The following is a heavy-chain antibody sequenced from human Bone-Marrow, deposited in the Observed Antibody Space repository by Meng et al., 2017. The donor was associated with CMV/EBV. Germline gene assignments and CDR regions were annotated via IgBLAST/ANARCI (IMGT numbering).Heavy chain of an antibody. CDR3: ASGYYDSSGYYGSFDY. CDR1: GYTLTAYY. J-gene: IGHJ4*02. Sequence: ASVKVSCKTSGYTLTAYYMHWVRQAPGEGLEWMGWINPNTGGTNYAQKFQGRITMTRDTSIRTAYMELSSLRSEDTAVYYCASGYYDSSGYYGSFDYWGQGTLVTVSS. V-gene: IGHV1-2*02. D-gene: IGHD3-22*01. CDR2: INPNTGGT.